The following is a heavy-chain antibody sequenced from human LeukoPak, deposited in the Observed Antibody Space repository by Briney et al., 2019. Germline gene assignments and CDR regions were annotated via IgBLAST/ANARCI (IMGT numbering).Heavy chain of an antibody. V-gene: IGHV3-23*01. Sequence: GGSLRLSCAGSGFTFSDYAMSWVRQAPGKGLEWVSAISHSSSGTYYVDSVRGRFTISRDNSKNLLYMQMNSLRAEDTAVYYCAKVISSGFYYYFDYWGQGTLVTVSS. CDR2: ISHSSSGT. J-gene: IGHJ4*02. D-gene: IGHD3-22*01. CDR1: GFTFSDYA. CDR3: AKVISSGFYYYFDY.